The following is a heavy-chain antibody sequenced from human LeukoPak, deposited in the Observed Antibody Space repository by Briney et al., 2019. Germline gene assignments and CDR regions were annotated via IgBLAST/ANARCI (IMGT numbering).Heavy chain of an antibody. D-gene: IGHD3-22*01. Sequence: GALSLSCAASGFTFDDYGMSWVRQAPGKGLEWVSGINWNGGSTGYADSVKGRFTISRDNAKNSLYLQMNSLRAEDTALYYCARERSYYDSSGYYLYYFDYWGQGTLVTVSS. CDR1: GFTFDDYG. CDR2: INWNGGST. J-gene: IGHJ4*02. CDR3: ARERSYYDSSGYYLYYFDY. V-gene: IGHV3-20*04.